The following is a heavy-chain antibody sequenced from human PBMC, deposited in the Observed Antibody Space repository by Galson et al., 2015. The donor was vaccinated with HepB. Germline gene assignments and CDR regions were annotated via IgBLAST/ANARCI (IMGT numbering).Heavy chain of an antibody. J-gene: IGHJ6*02. CDR3: ARGAGYYYYYGMDV. D-gene: IGHD3-16*01. V-gene: IGHV1-3*01. CDR1: GYTFTSYA. CDR2: INAGNGNT. Sequence: SVKVSCKASGYTFTSYAMHWVRQAPGQRLEWMGWINAGNGNTKYSQKFQGRVTITRDTSASTAYMELSSLRSEDTAVYYCARGAGYYYYYGMDVWGQGTTVTVSS.